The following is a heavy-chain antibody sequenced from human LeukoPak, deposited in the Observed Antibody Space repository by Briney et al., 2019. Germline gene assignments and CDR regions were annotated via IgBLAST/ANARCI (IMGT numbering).Heavy chain of an antibody. J-gene: IGHJ6*02. CDR3: ARPSRYYGIDG. CDR2: IIPIFGTA. Sequence: ASAQVSCQASGGTFRSYAISWVRPAPGQGLEWMGGIIPIFGTANYAQKFQGRVTITADESTSTAYMELSSLRSEDTAVYYCARPSRYYGIDGWGQGTTVTVSS. V-gene: IGHV1-69*01. CDR1: GGTFRSYA.